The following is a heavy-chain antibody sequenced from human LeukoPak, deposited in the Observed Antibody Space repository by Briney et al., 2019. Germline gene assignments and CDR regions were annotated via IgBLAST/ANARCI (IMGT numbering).Heavy chain of an antibody. Sequence: GGSLRLSCAASGFTFSNAWMSWVRQAPGKGLEWVSVIYSGGSTYYADSVKGRFTISRDNSKNTLYLQMNSLRAEDTAVYYCATFYYSRGYGAFDLWGQGTMVTVSS. CDR2: IYSGGST. D-gene: IGHD3-22*01. V-gene: IGHV3-53*01. CDR3: ATFYYSRGYGAFDL. CDR1: GFTFSNAW. J-gene: IGHJ3*01.